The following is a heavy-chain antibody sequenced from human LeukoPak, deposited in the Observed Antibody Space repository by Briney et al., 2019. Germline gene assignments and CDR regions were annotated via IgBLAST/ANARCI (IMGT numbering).Heavy chain of an antibody. CDR3: ASNLSGSYYNWFDP. Sequence: PSETLSLTCTVSGGSISSYYWSWIRQPPGKGLEWIGYIYYSGSTNYNPSLKSRVTISVDTSKNQFSLKLSSVTAADTAVYYCASNLSGSYYNWFDPWGQGTLVTVSS. CDR1: GGSISSYY. J-gene: IGHJ5*02. CDR2: IYYSGST. D-gene: IGHD1-26*01. V-gene: IGHV4-59*01.